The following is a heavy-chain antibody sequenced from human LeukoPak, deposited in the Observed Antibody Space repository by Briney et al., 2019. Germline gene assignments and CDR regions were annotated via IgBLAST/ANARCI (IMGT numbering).Heavy chain of an antibody. V-gene: IGHV3-74*01. CDR3: ARDQGSTSRGIDY. CDR2: IYSDGNTT. Sequence: PGGSLRLSCAASGFTFSSYWMHWVRQAPGKGLVWVSRIYSDGNTTNYADSVKGRFTISRDNAEDTLYLQMNSLRAEDTAVYYCARDQGSTSRGIDYWGQGTLVTVSS. CDR1: GFTFSSYW. J-gene: IGHJ4*02. D-gene: IGHD2-2*01.